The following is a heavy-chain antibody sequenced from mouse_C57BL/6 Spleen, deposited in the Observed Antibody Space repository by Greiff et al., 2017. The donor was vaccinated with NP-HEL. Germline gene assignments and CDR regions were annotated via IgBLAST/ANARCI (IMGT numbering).Heavy chain of an antibody. D-gene: IGHD2-12*01. V-gene: IGHV5-17*01. Sequence: EVMLVASGGCLVKPGGSLKLSCAASGFTFSDYGMHWVRQAPEKGLEWVAYISSGSSTIYFADTVKGRFTISRDNAKNTLFRQMTSLGSEDTAMYYCARSYSNDKDWYFEGWGTGTTVTVSS. CDR1: GFTFSDYG. CDR3: ARSYSNDKDWYFEG. CDR2: ISSGSSTI. J-gene: IGHJ1*03.